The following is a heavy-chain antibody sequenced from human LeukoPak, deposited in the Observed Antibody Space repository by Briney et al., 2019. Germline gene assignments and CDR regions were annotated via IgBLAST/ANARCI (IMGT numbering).Heavy chain of an antibody. CDR2: IKVDGSEK. Sequence: GGSLRLSCAASGFSFSSYWMSWARQAPGKGLEWVANIKVDGSEKHYVDSVKGRFTISRDNANNSLYLQMNSLRAEDTAVYYCARDFGPAALDYWGQGTLVTVSS. CDR1: GFSFSSYW. V-gene: IGHV3-7*01. D-gene: IGHD2-2*01. J-gene: IGHJ4*02. CDR3: ARDFGPAALDY.